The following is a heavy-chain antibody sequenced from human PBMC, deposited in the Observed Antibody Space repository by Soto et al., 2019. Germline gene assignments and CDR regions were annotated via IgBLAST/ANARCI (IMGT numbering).Heavy chain of an antibody. CDR3: ARETGKVGIFDY. CDR2: IYHSGTT. Sequence: SETLSLTCDVSDYSISSGYYWGWVLQPPGKGLEWIGSIYHSGTTYYTPSLQSRVTISVDTSKNQFSLKLSSVTAADTAIYYCARETGKVGIFDYRGQGILVT. J-gene: IGHJ4*02. V-gene: IGHV4-38-2*02. CDR1: DYSISSGYY. D-gene: IGHD1-26*01.